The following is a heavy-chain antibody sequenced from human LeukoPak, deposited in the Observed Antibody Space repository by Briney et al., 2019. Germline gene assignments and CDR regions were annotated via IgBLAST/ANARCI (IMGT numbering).Heavy chain of an antibody. D-gene: IGHD2-2*02. Sequence: GGSLRLSCAASGFAFSSYGMHWVRQAPGKGLEGVAVIWSDGTNKYYADSVKGRFTISRDNSKNALYLQMNSLRVEDTAVYYCARRLYCSGTNCYTGPDAFDIWGQGTMVTVSS. CDR2: IWSDGTNK. CDR1: GFAFSSYG. CDR3: ARRLYCSGTNCYTGPDAFDI. V-gene: IGHV3-33*01. J-gene: IGHJ3*02.